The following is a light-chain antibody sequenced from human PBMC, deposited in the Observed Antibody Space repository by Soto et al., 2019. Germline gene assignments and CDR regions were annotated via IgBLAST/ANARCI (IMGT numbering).Light chain of an antibody. J-gene: IGLJ1*01. CDR2: DVT. CDR1: SSDVGASNS. Sequence: QSVVRKPVSVARTPDHGSSIICKKKSSDVGASNSVSWYQQHPDKAPKLMIYDVTNRPSGVSIRFSGSKSGNTASLTISGLQAEDEADYYCTSYNYSYVFGTGTKVTVL. V-gene: IGLV2-14*01. CDR3: TSYNYSYV.